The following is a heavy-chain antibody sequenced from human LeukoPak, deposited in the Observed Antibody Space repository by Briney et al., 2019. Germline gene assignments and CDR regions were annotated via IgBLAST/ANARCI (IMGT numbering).Heavy chain of an antibody. Sequence: GASVKVSCKASGYTFTSYGISWVRQAPGQGLEWMGWIGAYNGNTNYAQKLQGRVTMTTDTSTSTAYMELRSLRSDDTAVYYCARDELELRDYYYYYMDVWGKGTTVTVSS. J-gene: IGHJ6*03. CDR3: ARDELELRDYYYYYMDV. CDR1: GYTFTSYG. D-gene: IGHD1-7*01. V-gene: IGHV1-18*01. CDR2: IGAYNGNT.